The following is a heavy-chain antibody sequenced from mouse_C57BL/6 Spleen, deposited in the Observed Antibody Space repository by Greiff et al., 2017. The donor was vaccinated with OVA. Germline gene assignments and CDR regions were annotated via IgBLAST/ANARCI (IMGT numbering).Heavy chain of an antibody. J-gene: IGHJ1*03. CDR3: ARGHYGSSYDWYFDV. Sequence: QVQLQQSGAELVRPGSSVKLSCKASGYTFTSYWMHWVKQRPIQGLEWIGNIDPSDSETHYNQKFKDKATLTVDKSSSTAYMQLSSLTSEDSAVYYCARGHYGSSYDWYFDVWGTGTTVTVSS. D-gene: IGHD1-1*01. CDR2: IDPSDSET. CDR1: GYTFTSYW. V-gene: IGHV1-52*01.